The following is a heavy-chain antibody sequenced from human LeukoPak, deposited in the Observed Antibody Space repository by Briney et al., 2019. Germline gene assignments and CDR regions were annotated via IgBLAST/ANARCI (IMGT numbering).Heavy chain of an antibody. Sequence: ASVKVSCKASGYTFTTSDINWVRQAPGQGLQWMGWMNPNSGNAVYAQKFRGRVTMTRSTSINTAYMELSSLRSEDTAVYYCARGGSRSFDIWGLGTMVTVSS. CDR1: GYTFTTSD. D-gene: IGHD3-10*01. V-gene: IGHV1-8*01. CDR3: ARGGSRSFDI. CDR2: MNPNSGNA. J-gene: IGHJ3*02.